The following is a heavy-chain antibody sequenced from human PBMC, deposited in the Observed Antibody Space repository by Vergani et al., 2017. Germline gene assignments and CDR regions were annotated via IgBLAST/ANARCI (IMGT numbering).Heavy chain of an antibody. Sequence: QVQLVQSGAEVKKPGASVKVSCKASGYTFTGYYMHWVRQAPGQGLEWMGWINPNSGGTNYAQKFQGRVTMTRDTSISTAYMELSSLRSEDTAVYYCARGRSGTAMVRTSYYYYYMDVWGKGP. CDR2: INPNSGGT. CDR3: ARGRSGTAMVRTSYYYYYMDV. CDR1: GYTFTGYY. D-gene: IGHD5-18*01. J-gene: IGHJ6*03. V-gene: IGHV1-2*02.